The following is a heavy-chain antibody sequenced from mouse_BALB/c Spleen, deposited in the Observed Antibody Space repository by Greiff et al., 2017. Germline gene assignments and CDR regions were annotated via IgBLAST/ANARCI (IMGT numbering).Heavy chain of an antibody. Sequence: VQLQQSGAELVKPGASVKLSCTASGFNIKDTYMHWVKQRPEQGLEWIGRIDPANGNTKYDPKFQGKATITADTSSNTAYLQLSSLTSEDTAVYYCLSSGYFDYWGQGTTLTVSS. CDR3: LSSGYFDY. CDR1: GFNIKDTY. V-gene: IGHV14-3*02. J-gene: IGHJ2*01. CDR2: IDPANGNT. D-gene: IGHD3-1*01.